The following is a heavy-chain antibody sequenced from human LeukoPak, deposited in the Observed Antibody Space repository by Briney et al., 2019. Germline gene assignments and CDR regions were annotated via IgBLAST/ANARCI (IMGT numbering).Heavy chain of an antibody. J-gene: IGHJ2*01. V-gene: IGHV3-23*01. CDR3: AKESVPWGNYWYFDL. D-gene: IGHD3-16*01. Sequence: GGSLRLSCAASGFTFSSYAMSWVRQAPGKGLEWASAISGSGGSTYYADSVKGRFTISSANSKNTLYLQMNSLRAEDTAVYYCAKESVPWGNYWYFDLWGRGTLVTVSS. CDR2: ISGSGGST. CDR1: GFTFSSYA.